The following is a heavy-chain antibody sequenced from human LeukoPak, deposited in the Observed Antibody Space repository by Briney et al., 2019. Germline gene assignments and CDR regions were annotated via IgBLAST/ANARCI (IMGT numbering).Heavy chain of an antibody. CDR2: IYYSGST. V-gene: IGHV4-59*01. CDR1: GGSISSYY. J-gene: IGHJ6*02. D-gene: IGHD6-19*01. CDR3: ASSSGHLGGYGMDV. Sequence: SEALSLTCTVSGGSISSYYWSWIRQPPGKGLEWIGYIYYSGSTNYNPSLKSRVTISVDTSKNQFSLKLSSVTAADTAVYYCASSSGHLGGYGMDVWGQGTTVTVSS.